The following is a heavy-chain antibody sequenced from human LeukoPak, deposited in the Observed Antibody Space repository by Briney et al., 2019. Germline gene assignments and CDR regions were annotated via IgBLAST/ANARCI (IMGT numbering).Heavy chain of an antibody. J-gene: IGHJ5*02. CDR3: VTEMGVGAMSWFDP. V-gene: IGHV1-2*02. Sequence: ASVKVSCKASGYTFTGYYMHWVRQAPGQGLEWMGWINPNSGGTNYAQKFQGRVTMTRDTSISTAYMELSRLRSVDMAVYYCVTEMGVGAMSWFDPWGQGTLVTVSS. D-gene: IGHD1-26*01. CDR2: INPNSGGT. CDR1: GYTFTGYY.